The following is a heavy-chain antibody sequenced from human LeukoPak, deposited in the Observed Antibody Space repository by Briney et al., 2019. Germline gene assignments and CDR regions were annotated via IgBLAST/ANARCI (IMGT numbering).Heavy chain of an antibody. CDR2: IIPIFGTA. J-gene: IGHJ3*02. CDR3: ASSGGNDVSGAFDI. Sequence: SVKVSCKASGGTFSSYAIGWVRQAPGQGLEWMGGIIPIFGTANYAQKFQGRVTITADESTSTAYMELSSLRSEDTAVYSCASSGGNDVSGAFDIWGQGTMVTVSS. CDR1: GGTFSSYA. V-gene: IGHV1-69*13. D-gene: IGHD4-23*01.